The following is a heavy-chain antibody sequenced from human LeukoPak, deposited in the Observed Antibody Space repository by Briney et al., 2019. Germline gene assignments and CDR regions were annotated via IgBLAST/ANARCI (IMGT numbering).Heavy chain of an antibody. CDR2: IKQDGSDK. V-gene: IGHV3-7*01. CDR1: GFTFSRYW. J-gene: IGHJ4*02. D-gene: IGHD3-3*01. CDR3: ARVMDFWSGYPFDY. Sequence: GGSLRLSCAASGFTFSRYWMTWVRQAPGKGLEWVANIKQDGSDKYYVDSVKGRFTISRDNAKNSLYLQMNSLRAEDTAVYYCARVMDFWSGYPFDYWGQGTLVTVSS.